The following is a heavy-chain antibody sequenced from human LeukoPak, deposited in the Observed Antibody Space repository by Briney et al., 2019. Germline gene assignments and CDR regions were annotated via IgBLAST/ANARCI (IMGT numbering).Heavy chain of an antibody. CDR2: TRYDGSNK. CDR3: AREDSLGYCSSTSCYPYYYYYMDV. Sequence: PGGSLRLSCAASGFTFSSYGMHWVRQAPGKGLEWVAFTRYDGSNKYYADSVKGRFTISRDNSKNTLYLQMNSLRAEDTAVYYCAREDSLGYCSSTSCYPYYYYYMDVWGKGTTVTVSS. CDR1: GFTFSSYG. J-gene: IGHJ6*03. D-gene: IGHD2-2*01. V-gene: IGHV3-30*02.